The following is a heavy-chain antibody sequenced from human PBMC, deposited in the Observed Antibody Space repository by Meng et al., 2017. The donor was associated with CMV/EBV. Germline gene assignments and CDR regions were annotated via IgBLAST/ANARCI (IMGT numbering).Heavy chain of an antibody. V-gene: IGHV3-23*01. CDR2: ISGSGGST. D-gene: IGHD6-6*01. J-gene: IGHJ5*02. Sequence: GESLKIPCAASGFTVSSFAMSWVRQAPGKGLEWVSAISGSGGSTYYADSVKGRFTISRDNSKNTLYLQMNSLRAEDTAVYYCAKRTIAAARNWFDPWGQGTLVTVSS. CDR3: AKRTIAAARNWFDP. CDR1: GFTVSSFA.